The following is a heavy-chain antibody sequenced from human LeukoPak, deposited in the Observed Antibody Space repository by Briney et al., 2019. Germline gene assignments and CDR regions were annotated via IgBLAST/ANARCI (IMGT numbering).Heavy chain of an antibody. Sequence: SGGSLRLSCAASGFTFSSYAMHWVRQAPGKGLEWVAVISYDGSNKYYADSVKGRFTISRDNSKNTLYLQMNSLRAEDTAVYYCAKECGVLWFGELLSNTPSGMDVWGQGTTVTVSS. J-gene: IGHJ6*02. CDR3: AKECGVLWFGELLSNTPSGMDV. CDR1: GFTFSSYA. CDR2: ISYDGSNK. D-gene: IGHD3-10*01. V-gene: IGHV3-30-3*01.